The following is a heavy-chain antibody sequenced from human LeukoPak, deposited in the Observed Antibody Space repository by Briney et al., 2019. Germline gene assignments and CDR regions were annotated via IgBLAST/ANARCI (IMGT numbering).Heavy chain of an antibody. V-gene: IGHV4-34*01. CDR1: GGSFSGYY. CDR3: ARSLYSSGWSQDYFDY. CDR2: INHSGST. Sequence: PSETLSLTCAVYGGSFSGYYWSWIRQPPGKGLEWIGEINHSGSTNYNPSLKSRVTISVDTSKNQFSLKLSSVTAADTAVYYCARSLYSSGWSQDYFDYWGQGTLVTVSS. D-gene: IGHD6-19*01. J-gene: IGHJ4*02.